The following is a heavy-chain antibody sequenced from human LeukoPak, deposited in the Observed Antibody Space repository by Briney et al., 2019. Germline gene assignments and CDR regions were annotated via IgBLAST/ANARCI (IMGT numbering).Heavy chain of an antibody. CDR2: ISSSSSTI. V-gene: IGHV3-48*01. CDR1: GFTFSNAW. CDR3: AREGFSTIFGVVITPLYYYMDV. J-gene: IGHJ6*03. D-gene: IGHD3-3*01. Sequence: GGSLRLSCAASGFTFSNAWMSWVRQAPGKGLEWVSYISSSSSTIYYADSVKGRFTISRDNAKNSLYLQMNSLRAEDTAVYYCAREGFSTIFGVVITPLYYYMDVWGKGTTVTVSS.